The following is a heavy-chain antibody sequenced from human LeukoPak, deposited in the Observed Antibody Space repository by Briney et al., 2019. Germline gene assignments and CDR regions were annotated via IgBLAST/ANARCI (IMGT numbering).Heavy chain of an antibody. D-gene: IGHD3-10*01. CDR2: INHSGST. J-gene: IGHJ5*02. V-gene: IGHV4-34*01. CDR1: GGSFSGYY. Sequence: SETLSLTCAVYGGSFSGYYWSWIRQPPGKGLEWIGEINHSGSTNYNPSLKSRVTISVDTSKNQFSLQLNSVTPEDTAVYYCARAATAVWFGENWFDPWGQGTLVTVSS. CDR3: ARAATAVWFGENWFDP.